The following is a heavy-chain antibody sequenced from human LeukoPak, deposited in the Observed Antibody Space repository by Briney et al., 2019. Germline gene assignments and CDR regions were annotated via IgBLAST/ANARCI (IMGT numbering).Heavy chain of an antibody. CDR3: TIDTYYYGSGSYGQHDS. Sequence: GGSLRLSCAASEFTFRNAWMSWVRQAPGKGLEWVGRIKSKSDGGTTDYAAPVKGRFTISRDDSKNTLYLQMNSLKTEDTAVYYCTIDTYYYGSGSYGQHDSWGQGTLVTVSS. D-gene: IGHD3-10*01. CDR2: IKSKSDGGTT. CDR1: EFTFRNAW. J-gene: IGHJ4*02. V-gene: IGHV3-15*01.